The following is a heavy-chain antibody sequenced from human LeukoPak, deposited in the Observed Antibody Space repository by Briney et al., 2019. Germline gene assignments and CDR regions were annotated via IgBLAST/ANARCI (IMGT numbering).Heavy chain of an antibody. V-gene: IGHV3-11*01. CDR3: ARVTVSPDYGEGQWYFDL. CDR1: GFTFSDYY. CDR2: ISSSGSTI. J-gene: IGHJ2*01. Sequence: GGSLRLSCAASGFTFSDYYMSWIRQAPGKGLEWVSYISSSGSTIYYADSVKGRFTISRDNAKNSLYLQMNSLRAEDTAVYYCARVTVSPDYGEGQWYFDLWGRGTLVTVSS. D-gene: IGHD4-17*01.